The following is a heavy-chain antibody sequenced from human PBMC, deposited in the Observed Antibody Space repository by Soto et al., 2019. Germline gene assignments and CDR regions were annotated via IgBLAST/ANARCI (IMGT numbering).Heavy chain of an antibody. V-gene: IGHV3-33*01. J-gene: IGHJ6*02. Sequence: GGSLRLSCAASGFSFTSYGMHWVRQAPGKGLEWVAVFWFDGSKKYYADSVKGRFSVSRDNAKSTLYLEMNSQRVDDTAVYYCARELLYGSGSRNFHYYGMDVWGQGTPVTVSS. CDR3: ARELLYGSGSRNFHYYGMDV. D-gene: IGHD3-10*01. CDR2: FWFDGSKK. CDR1: GFSFTSYG.